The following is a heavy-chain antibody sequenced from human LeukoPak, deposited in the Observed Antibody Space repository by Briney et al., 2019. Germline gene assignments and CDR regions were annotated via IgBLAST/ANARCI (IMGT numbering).Heavy chain of an antibody. CDR2: ISSSGSTI. V-gene: IGHV3-11*01. D-gene: IGHD3-10*01. J-gene: IGHJ4*02. CDR1: GGSFSGYY. Sequence: LSLTCAVYGGSFSGYYMSWIRQAPGKGLEWVSYISSSGSTIYYADSVKGRFTISRDNAKNSLYLQMNSLRAEDTAVYYCARDFVTIGIDYWGQGTLVTVSS. CDR3: ARDFVTIGIDY.